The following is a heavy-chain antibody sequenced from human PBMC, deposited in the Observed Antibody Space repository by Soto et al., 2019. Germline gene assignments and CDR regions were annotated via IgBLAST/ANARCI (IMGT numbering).Heavy chain of an antibody. J-gene: IGHJ4*02. Sequence: SETLSLTCPVSGFSISSYYWSWIRQPPGKGLEWIGYIYYSGSTNYNPSLKSRVTILVDTSKNQFSLKLSSVTAADTAVYYCARRYGYSFDYWGQGTLVTVSS. D-gene: IGHD1-1*01. CDR3: ARRYGYSFDY. V-gene: IGHV4-59*08. CDR2: IYYSGST. CDR1: GFSISSYY.